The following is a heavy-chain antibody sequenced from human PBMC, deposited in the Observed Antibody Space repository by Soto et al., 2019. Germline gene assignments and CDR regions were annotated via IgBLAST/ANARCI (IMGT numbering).Heavy chain of an antibody. D-gene: IGHD2-15*01. V-gene: IGHV3-30-3*01. CDR1: GFTFSSYA. Sequence: QVQLVESGGDVVQPGRSLRLSCAASGFTFSSYAMHWVRQAPGKGLEWVAVISYDGSNKNYAESVKGRFTIFRDNSKNMLDLQMNSLRDEDTAVYYCARGLEYGGTYFGHWGQGTLVTVSS. CDR2: ISYDGSNK. CDR3: ARGLEYGGTYFGH. J-gene: IGHJ1*01.